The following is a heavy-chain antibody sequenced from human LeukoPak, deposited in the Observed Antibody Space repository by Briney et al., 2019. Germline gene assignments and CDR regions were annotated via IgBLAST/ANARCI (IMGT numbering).Heavy chain of an antibody. V-gene: IGHV3-21*01. CDR3: ARVTSDYDFWSGVYPFDY. D-gene: IGHD3-3*01. J-gene: IGHJ4*02. CDR2: ISSSSSYI. CDR1: GFTFSSYS. Sequence: GGSLRLSCAASGFTFSSYSMNWVRQGPGKGLEWVSSISSSSSYIYYADSVKGRFTISRDNAKNSLYLQMNSLRAEDTAVYYCARVTSDYDFWSGVYPFDYWGQGTLVTVSS.